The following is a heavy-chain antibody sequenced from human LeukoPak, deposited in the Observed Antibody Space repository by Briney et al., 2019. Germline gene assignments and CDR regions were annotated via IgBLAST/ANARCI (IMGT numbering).Heavy chain of an antibody. Sequence: PSETLSLTCTVSGGSISSSSYYWGWIRQPPGKGLEWTGSIYYSGSTYYNPSLKSRVTISVDTSKNQFSLKLSSVTAADTAVYYCARDRALRSSGYLGYWGQGTLVTVSS. D-gene: IGHD3-22*01. V-gene: IGHV4-39*07. CDR3: ARDRALRSSGYLGY. CDR1: GGSISSSSYY. CDR2: IYYSGST. J-gene: IGHJ4*02.